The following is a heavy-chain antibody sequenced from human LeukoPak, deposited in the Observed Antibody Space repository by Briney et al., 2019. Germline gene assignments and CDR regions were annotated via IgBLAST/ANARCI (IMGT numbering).Heavy chain of an antibody. D-gene: IGHD5-18*01. CDR1: GFTVSSNY. CDR2: IYSGGST. Sequence: GGSLRLSCAASGFTVSSNYMSWVRQAPGKGLEWVSVIYSGGSTYYADSVKGRFTISRDNSKNTLYLQMNSLRAEDTAVYYCARLDTATYYFDYWGQGTLVTVSS. V-gene: IGHV3-53*01. CDR3: ARLDTATYYFDY. J-gene: IGHJ4*02.